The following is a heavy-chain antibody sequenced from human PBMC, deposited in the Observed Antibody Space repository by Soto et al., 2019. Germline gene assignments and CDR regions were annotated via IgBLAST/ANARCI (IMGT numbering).Heavy chain of an antibody. CDR3: ATGQYYYDSSGYYYS. Sequence: QVQLVESGGGLVKPGGSLRLSCAASGFTFSDYYMSWIRQAPGKGLEWVSYISSSSSYTNYADSVKGRFTISRDNAKNSLYMQMNSLRAEDTAVYYCATGQYYYDSSGYYYSWGQGTLVTVSS. D-gene: IGHD3-22*01. V-gene: IGHV3-11*05. J-gene: IGHJ4*02. CDR1: GFTFSDYY. CDR2: ISSSSSYT.